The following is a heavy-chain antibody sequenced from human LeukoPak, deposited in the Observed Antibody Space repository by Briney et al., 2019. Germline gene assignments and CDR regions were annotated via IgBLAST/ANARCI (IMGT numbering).Heavy chain of an antibody. Sequence: KPSETLSLTCTVSGGSISSYYWSWIRQPPGKGLEWMGYIFYSGSTNFNPSLTSRVNVAVDTYKIQFALTLSSVTPADTAVYYCAREGTAGTNLNRFDPWGEGNLVTVSS. D-gene: IGHD1-1*01. CDR1: GGSISSYY. CDR2: IFYSGST. V-gene: IGHV4-59*01. J-gene: IGHJ5*02. CDR3: AREGTAGTNLNRFDP.